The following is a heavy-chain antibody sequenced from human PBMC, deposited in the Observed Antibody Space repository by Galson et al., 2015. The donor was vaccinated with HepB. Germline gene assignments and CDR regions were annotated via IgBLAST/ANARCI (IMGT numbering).Heavy chain of an antibody. CDR2: IWYDGSNK. D-gene: IGHD2-2*01. Sequence: SLRLSCAASGFTFSSYGMHWVRQAPGKGLEWVAVIWYDGSNKYYADSVKGRFTISRDNSKNTLYLQMNSLRAEDTAVYYCARGSRYCSSTSCYFFGRAPDDAFDIWGQGTMVTVSS. CDR1: GFTFSSYG. V-gene: IGHV3-33*08. CDR3: ARGSRYCSSTSCYFFGRAPDDAFDI. J-gene: IGHJ3*02.